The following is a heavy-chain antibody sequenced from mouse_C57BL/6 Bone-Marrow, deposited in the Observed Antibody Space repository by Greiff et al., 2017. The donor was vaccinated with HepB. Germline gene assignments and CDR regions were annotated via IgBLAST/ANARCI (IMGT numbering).Heavy chain of an antibody. J-gene: IGHJ4*01. CDR1: GYSITSDY. CDR2: ISYSGST. V-gene: IGHV3-8*01. CDR3: ARYHSNFPLAMDY. Sequence: VQLKESGPGLAKPSQTLSLTCSVTGYSITSDYWNWIRKFPGNKLEYMGYISYSGSTYYNPSLKSRISITRDTSKNQYYLQLNSVTTEDTATYYFARYHSNFPLAMDYWGQGTSVTVSS. D-gene: IGHD2-5*01.